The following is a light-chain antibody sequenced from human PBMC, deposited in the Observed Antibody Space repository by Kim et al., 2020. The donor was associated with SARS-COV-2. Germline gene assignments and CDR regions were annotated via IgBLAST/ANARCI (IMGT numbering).Light chain of an antibody. CDR2: GTS. V-gene: IGKV3-20*01. J-gene: IGKJ4*01. CDR1: QSVSSNY. CDR3: QQYGSSLLT. Sequence: LSPGERATLSCRVSQSVSSNYLAWYQQKSGQAPRLLIHGTSSRATGIPDRFSGSGSGTDFTLTISRLEPEDFAVYYCQQYGSSLLTFGGGTKVEI.